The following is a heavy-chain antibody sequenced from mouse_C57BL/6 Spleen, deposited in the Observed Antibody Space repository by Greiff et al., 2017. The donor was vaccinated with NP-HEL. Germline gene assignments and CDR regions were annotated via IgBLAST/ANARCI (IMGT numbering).Heavy chain of an antibody. CDR1: GYTFTSYW. CDR2: IHPNSGST. V-gene: IGHV1-64*01. Sequence: VQLQQPGAELVKPGASVKLSCKASGYTFTSYWMHWVKQRPGQGLEWIGMIHPNSGSTNYNEKFKSKATLTVDKSSSTAYMQLSSLTSEDSAVYYCARITTVVNCYFDVWGTGTTVTVSS. CDR3: ARITTVVNCYFDV. J-gene: IGHJ1*03. D-gene: IGHD1-1*01.